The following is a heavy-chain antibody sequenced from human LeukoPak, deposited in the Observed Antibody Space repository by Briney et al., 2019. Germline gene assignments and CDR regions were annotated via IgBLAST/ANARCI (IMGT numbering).Heavy chain of an antibody. CDR1: GFSFSNYA. CDR2: INGGGDRK. CDR3: AKDDRWLQFCC. J-gene: IGHJ4*02. D-gene: IGHD5-24*01. V-gene: IGHV3-23*01. Sequence: PGGSLRLSCATSGFSFSNYAMNWVRQAPGKGLQWVSSINGGGDRKYYADSVKGRFTISRDNSKNTLCLQMNSLRAEDTAVYYCAKDDRWLQFCCWGQGTLVTVSS.